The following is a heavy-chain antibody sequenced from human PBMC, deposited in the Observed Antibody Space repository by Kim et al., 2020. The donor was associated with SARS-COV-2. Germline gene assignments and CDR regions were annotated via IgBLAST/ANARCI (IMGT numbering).Heavy chain of an antibody. V-gene: IGHV1-69*06. CDR3: ARDQRGYSGYANDAFDL. Sequence: SVKVSCKASGGSFDTYTFSWVRQAPGQGLEWMGGLIPVFGTPNYAQKFQGRLTITADKFTTTAYMELSSFTSDDTAVYFCARDQRGYSGYANDAFDLWGQGTMVPVS. CDR2: LIPVFGTP. J-gene: IGHJ3*01. CDR1: GGSFDTYT. D-gene: IGHD5-12*01.